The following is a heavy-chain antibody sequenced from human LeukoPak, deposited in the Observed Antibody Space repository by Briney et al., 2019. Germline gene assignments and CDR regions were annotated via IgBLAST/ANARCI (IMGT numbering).Heavy chain of an antibody. J-gene: IGHJ6*02. V-gene: IGHV4-34*01. Sequence: KPSETLSLTCAVYGGSFSGYYWSWIRQPPGKGLEWIGEINHSGSTNYNPSLKSRVTISVDTSKNQFSLKLSSVTAADTAVYYCARGANFYYYGIDVWGQGTPFTVSS. D-gene: IGHD2-15*01. CDR1: GGSFSGYY. CDR3: ARGANFYYYGIDV. CDR2: INHSGST.